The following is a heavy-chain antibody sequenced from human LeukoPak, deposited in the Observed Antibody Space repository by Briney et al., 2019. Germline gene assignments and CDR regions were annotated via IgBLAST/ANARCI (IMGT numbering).Heavy chain of an antibody. CDR1: GGSISSYY. Sequence: PSETLSLTCTVSGGSISSYYWSRIRQPAGKGLEWIGRIHTSGSTNYNPSLKSRVAMSVDTSKNQFSLKLSSVTAADTAVYYCASLAWFGESFDYWGQGTLVTVSS. CDR2: IHTSGST. CDR3: ASLAWFGESFDY. V-gene: IGHV4-4*07. D-gene: IGHD3-10*01. J-gene: IGHJ4*02.